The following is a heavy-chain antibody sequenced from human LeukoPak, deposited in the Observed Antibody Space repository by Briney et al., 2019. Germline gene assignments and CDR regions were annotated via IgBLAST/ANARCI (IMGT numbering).Heavy chain of an antibody. Sequence: PGGSLRLSCAASGFTFSTYSMSWVRQAPGKGLEWVSSISSSSSYIYYADSVKGRFTISRDNAKNSLYLQMNSLRAEDTAVYYCARGDPTTVVTPGDYWGQGTLVTVSS. D-gene: IGHD4-23*01. CDR1: GFTFSTYS. J-gene: IGHJ4*02. CDR3: ARGDPTTVVTPGDY. CDR2: ISSSSSYI. V-gene: IGHV3-21*01.